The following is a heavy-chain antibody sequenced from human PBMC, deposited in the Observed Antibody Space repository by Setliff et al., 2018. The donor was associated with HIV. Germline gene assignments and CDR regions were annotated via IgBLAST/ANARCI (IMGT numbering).Heavy chain of an antibody. Sequence: PSETLSLTCTVSRGSINSYYWSWIRQPPGKGLEWIGYIYYSGSTYYNPSLKSRVTISVDTSKNQFSLKLSSVTAADTAVYYCARRRFGESPNWFDPWGQGTLVTVSS. D-gene: IGHD3-10*01. V-gene: IGHV4-59*08. CDR2: IYYSGST. CDR3: ARRRFGESPNWFDP. CDR1: RGSINSYY. J-gene: IGHJ5*02.